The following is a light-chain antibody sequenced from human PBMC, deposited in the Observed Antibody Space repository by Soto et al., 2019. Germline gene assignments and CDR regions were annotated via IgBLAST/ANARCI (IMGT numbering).Light chain of an antibody. CDR3: QQYNNWPQT. CDR1: QSLRSS. Sequence: ETMMTQSPDTLSVSLGARATLSCRASQSLRSSLAWYQQKPGQAPRLLIYDASTRATGIPARFSGSGSGTDFTLTISSLQSEDFAVYYCQQYNNWPQTFGQGTKVDIK. CDR2: DAS. J-gene: IGKJ1*01. V-gene: IGKV3-15*01.